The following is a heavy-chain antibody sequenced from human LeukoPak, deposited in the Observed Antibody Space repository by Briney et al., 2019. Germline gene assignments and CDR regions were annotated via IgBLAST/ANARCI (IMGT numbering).Heavy chain of an antibody. CDR2: ISGSGGST. J-gene: IGHJ4*02. CDR3: ARLEGWQQQLQMGYFDY. Sequence: GGSLRLSCAASGFTFSSYAMSWVRQAPGKGLEWVSAISGSGGSTYYADSVKGRFTISRDNSKNTLYLQMNSLRAEDTAVYYCARLEGWQQQLQMGYFDYWGQGTLVTVSS. CDR1: GFTFSSYA. V-gene: IGHV3-23*01. D-gene: IGHD6-13*01.